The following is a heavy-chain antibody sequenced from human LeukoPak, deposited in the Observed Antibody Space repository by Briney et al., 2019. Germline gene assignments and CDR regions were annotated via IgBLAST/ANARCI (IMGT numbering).Heavy chain of an antibody. CDR1: GYTFTSYD. J-gene: IGHJ4*02. CDR3: ARVTDYDFWSGPPYDY. CDR2: ISAYNGNT. V-gene: IGHV1-18*01. D-gene: IGHD3-3*01. Sequence: ASVKVSCKASGYTFTSYDINWVRQATGQGLEWMGWISAYNGNTNYAQNLQGRVTMTIDTSTSTAYMELRSLRSDDTAVYYCARVTDYDFWSGPPYDYWGPGTLVTVSS.